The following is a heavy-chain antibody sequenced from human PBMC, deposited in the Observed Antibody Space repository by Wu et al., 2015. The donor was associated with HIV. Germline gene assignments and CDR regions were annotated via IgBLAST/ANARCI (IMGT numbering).Heavy chain of an antibody. J-gene: IGHJ4*02. D-gene: IGHD3-22*01. CDR1: GYTFTGYY. CDR2: INPNSGGT. CDR3: ARDSARPQKYYYDSSGYTH. V-gene: IGHV1-2*02. Sequence: QVQLVQSGAEVKKPGASVKVSCKASGYTFTGYYMHWVRQAPGQGLEWMGWINPNSGGTNYAQKFQGRVTMTRDTSISTAYMELSRLRSDDTAVYYCARDSARPQKYYYDSSGYTHWGQGTLVTVSS.